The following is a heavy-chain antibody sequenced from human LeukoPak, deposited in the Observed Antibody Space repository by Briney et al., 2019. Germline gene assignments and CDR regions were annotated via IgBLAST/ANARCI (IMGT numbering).Heavy chain of an antibody. V-gene: IGHV4-59*01. CDR1: GASFNNYS. CDR3: ARGPTVTTDY. D-gene: IGHD4-17*01. CDR2: MYYSGST. Sequence: SETLSLTCTVSGASFNNYSCHWIRKPPAKGLEWIGYMYYSGSTDYNPSLKSRVTMSLDTSKNQFSLNLSSVTAADTAVYYCARGPTVTTDYWGQGILVTVSS. J-gene: IGHJ4*02.